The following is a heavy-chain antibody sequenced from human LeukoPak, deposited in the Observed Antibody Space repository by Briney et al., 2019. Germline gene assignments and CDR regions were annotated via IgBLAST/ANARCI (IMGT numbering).Heavy chain of an antibody. CDR2: IIPIFGTA. Sequence: GASVKVACKASGGTFISYAISWVRQAPGQGREWMGGIIPIFGTANYAQKFQGRVTITTDESTSTAYMELSSLRSEDTAVYYCARFRITMIVGRYYFDYWGQGTLVTVSS. CDR1: GGTFISYA. CDR3: ARFRITMIVGRYYFDY. J-gene: IGHJ4*02. D-gene: IGHD3-22*01. V-gene: IGHV1-69*05.